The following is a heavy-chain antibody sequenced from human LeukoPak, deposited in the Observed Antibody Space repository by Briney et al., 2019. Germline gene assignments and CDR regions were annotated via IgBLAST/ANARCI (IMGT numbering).Heavy chain of an antibody. J-gene: IGHJ4*02. CDR3: ARLLYYYDSSGYHYFDY. Sequence: GESLKISCKGSGYSFTNSWIGWVRQMPGKGLEWMGIIYPGDSDTRYSPSFQGQVTISADKSISTAYLQWSSLKASDTAMYYCARLLYYYDSSGYHYFDYWGQGTLVTVSS. V-gene: IGHV5-51*01. CDR1: GYSFTNSW. CDR2: IYPGDSDT. D-gene: IGHD3-22*01.